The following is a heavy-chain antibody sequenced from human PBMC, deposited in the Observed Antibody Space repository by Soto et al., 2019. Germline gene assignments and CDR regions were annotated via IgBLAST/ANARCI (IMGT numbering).Heavy chain of an antibody. J-gene: IGHJ4*02. V-gene: IGHV1-69*01. CDR2: IIPIFGTA. D-gene: IGHD3-22*01. CDR3: ARGTYYYDSSGYYSPGYFDY. CDR1: GGTFSSYA. Sequence: QVQLVQSGAEVQKPGSSVKVSCKASGGTFSSYAISWVRQAPGQGLEWMGGIIPIFGTANYAQKFQGRVTITADESTSTAYMELSSLRSEDTAVYYCARGTYYYDSSGYYSPGYFDYWGQGTLVTVSS.